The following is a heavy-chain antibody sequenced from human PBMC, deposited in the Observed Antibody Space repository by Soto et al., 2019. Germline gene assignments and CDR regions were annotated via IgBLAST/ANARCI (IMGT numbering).Heavy chain of an antibody. CDR1: SGSVSSSSYY. CDR2: IYYSGTS. D-gene: IGHD2-21*01. V-gene: IGHV4-39*07. CDR3: ARLGAYYQSLDP. Sequence: SETLSLTCIVSSGSVSSSSYYWGWIRQPPGKGLEWIGSIYYSGTSSYNPSLKSRVTISLETSKSQISLRLTSVTAADTAVYYCARLGAYYQSLDPWGPGTLVTVSS. J-gene: IGHJ5*02.